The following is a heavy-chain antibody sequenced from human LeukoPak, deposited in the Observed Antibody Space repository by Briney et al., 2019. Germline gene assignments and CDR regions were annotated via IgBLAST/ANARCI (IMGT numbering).Heavy chain of an antibody. D-gene: IGHD3-3*01. J-gene: IGHJ6*03. CDR1: GFTFSSYE. Sequence: GGPLRLSCAASGFTFSSYEMNWVRQAPGKGLEGVSYISSSGSTIYYAGSVKGRFTIPRDNSQNTVSLQVNNLRTEDTAFYYCAKTSLSDASGHYYYTDVWGKGTTVTVSS. CDR2: ISSSGSTI. V-gene: IGHV3-48*03. CDR3: AKTSLSDASGHYYYTDV.